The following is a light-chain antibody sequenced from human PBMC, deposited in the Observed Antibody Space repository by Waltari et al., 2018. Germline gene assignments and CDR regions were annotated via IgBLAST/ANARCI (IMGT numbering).Light chain of an antibody. J-gene: IGLJ2*01. CDR1: SSDVGHYNY. CDR3: SSFTSASTVGVI. CDR2: YVR. Sequence: QSALTQPASVSGSPGQSITLPCTGTSSDVGHYNYVSWYQQRPGKAPKLMIYYVRYRPSGISSRFSGSKSGSTASLTIYGLQAEDEADYYCSSFTSASTVGVIFGGGTKLTVL. V-gene: IGLV2-14*03.